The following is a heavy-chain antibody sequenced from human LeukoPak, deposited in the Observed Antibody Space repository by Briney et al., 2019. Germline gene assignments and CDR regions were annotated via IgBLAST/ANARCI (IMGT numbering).Heavy chain of an antibody. CDR2: DRSNK. V-gene: IGHV3-30*02. Sequence: GGSLRLSCAASGFTFSNYGMHWVRQAPGKGLAWVAYDRSNKYYADSVKGRFTISRDNSKNTLYLQMNSLRPEDTAVYYCAKSGVVPAAPDYWGQGTLVTVSS. CDR3: AKSGVVPAAPDY. CDR1: GFTFSNYG. J-gene: IGHJ4*02. D-gene: IGHD2-2*01.